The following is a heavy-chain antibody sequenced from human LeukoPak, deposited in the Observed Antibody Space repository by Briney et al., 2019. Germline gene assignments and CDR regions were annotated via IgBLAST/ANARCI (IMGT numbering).Heavy chain of an antibody. CDR1: GYSISSTYY. Sequence: SETLSPTCTVSGYSISSTYYGAWIRQPPGKGLEWIATISHSGSTYCTPSLESRLTISLDTSRNHFSLRLSSVTAADTAVYYCARVNAPVATFDYWGLGTLVAVSS. CDR3: ARVNAPVATFDY. J-gene: IGHJ4*02. V-gene: IGHV4-38-2*02. D-gene: IGHD1-1*01. CDR2: ISHSGST.